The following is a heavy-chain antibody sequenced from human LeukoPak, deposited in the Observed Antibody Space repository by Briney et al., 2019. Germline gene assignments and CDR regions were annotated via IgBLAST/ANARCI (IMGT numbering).Heavy chain of an antibody. J-gene: IGHJ2*01. Sequence: GGTLRLSCAASGFTFSSYGTSWVRQAPGKGLEWVSAISGSGGSTYYADSVKGRFTISRDNSKNTLYLQMNSLRAEDTAVYYCAKDRVVTAIRGYWYFDLWGRGTLVTVSS. D-gene: IGHD2-21*02. CDR2: ISGSGGST. CDR1: GFTFSSYG. CDR3: AKDRVVTAIRGYWYFDL. V-gene: IGHV3-23*01.